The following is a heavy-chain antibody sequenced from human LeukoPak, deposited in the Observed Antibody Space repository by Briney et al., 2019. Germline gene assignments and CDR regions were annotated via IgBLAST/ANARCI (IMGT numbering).Heavy chain of an antibody. CDR2: IYYSEST. CDR1: GGSISSGDDY. J-gene: IGHJ3*02. V-gene: IGHV4-30-4*08. CDR3: ARVLVGGSYYEKWHAFDI. Sequence: NSSQTLSLTCTVSGGSISSGDDYWSWIRQPPGRGLEWFGYIYYSESTDYNPSLKSRGTLSVDTSKNQFSLKLSSVTAADTAVYYCARVLVGGSYYEKWHAFDIWGHGTMVTVSS. D-gene: IGHD1-26*01.